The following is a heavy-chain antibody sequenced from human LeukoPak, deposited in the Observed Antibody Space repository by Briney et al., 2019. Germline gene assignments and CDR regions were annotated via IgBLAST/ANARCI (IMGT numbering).Heavy chain of an antibody. D-gene: IGHD4-17*01. CDR2: FRGSGSGGSK. V-gene: IGHV3-23*01. CDR3: ASHYGDYAHPGYFDY. J-gene: IGHJ4*02. CDR1: GFTFSRYA. Sequence: GGSLTLSCAASGFTFSRYAVSWVRQAPGKGLEWVSAFRGSGSGGSKYYGDSVKGRFIISRDSSKNTLYLQINSLRAEDTAIYYCASHYGDYAHPGYFDYWGQGTLVTVSS.